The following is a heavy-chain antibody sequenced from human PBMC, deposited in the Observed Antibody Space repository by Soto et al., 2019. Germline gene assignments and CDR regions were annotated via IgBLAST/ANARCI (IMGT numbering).Heavy chain of an antibody. CDR2: IVPPLRLT. CDR1: GGTSTIYT. Sequence: QVQLVQSGAEVKKPGSSLKVSCETSGGTSTIYTISWVRQAPGQGLQWMGRIVPPLRLTNYAQEVQGRLTITADTSTSTAHMELSSLTSEDAAVYYCTTEKYGAGRVGVYYWGQGTLVTVSS. V-gene: IGHV1-69*02. J-gene: IGHJ4*02. D-gene: IGHD3-16*01. CDR3: TTEKYGAGRVGVYY.